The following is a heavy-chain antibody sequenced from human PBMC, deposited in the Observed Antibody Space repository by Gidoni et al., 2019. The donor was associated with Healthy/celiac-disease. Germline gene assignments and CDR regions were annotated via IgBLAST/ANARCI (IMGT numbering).Heavy chain of an antibody. CDR1: GFTFSSYG. D-gene: IGHD1-26*01. J-gene: IGHJ4*02. Sequence: QVQLVESGGGVVQQGRSLRLSCAASGFTFSSYGMHWVRQAPGKGLEWVAVISYDGSNKYYADSVKGRFTISRDNSKNTLYLQMNSLRAEDTAVYYCAKESGSYGEAYYFDYWGQGTLVTVSS. CDR2: ISYDGSNK. CDR3: AKESGSYGEAYYFDY. V-gene: IGHV3-30*18.